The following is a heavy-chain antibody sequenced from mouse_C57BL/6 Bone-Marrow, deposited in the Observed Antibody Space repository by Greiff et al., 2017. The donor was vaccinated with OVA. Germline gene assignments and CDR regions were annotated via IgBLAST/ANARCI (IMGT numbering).Heavy chain of an antibody. CDR1: GFNIKDYY. CDR2: IDPEDGDT. V-gene: IGHV14-1*01. Sequence: VQLKQPGAELVRPGASVKLSCTASGFNIKDYYMHWVKQRPEQGLEWIGRIDPEDGDTEYDPKFQGKATMTVDTSSTTAYLQLSSLTSEDSADCDCAVYYGNDPGFAYWGQGTLVTVSA. J-gene: IGHJ3*01. CDR3: AVYYGNDPGFAY. D-gene: IGHD2-2*01.